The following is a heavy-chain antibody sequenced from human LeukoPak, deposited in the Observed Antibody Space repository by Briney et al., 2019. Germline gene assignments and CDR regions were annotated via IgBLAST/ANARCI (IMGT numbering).Heavy chain of an antibody. V-gene: IGHV4-34*01. CDR2: INHSGST. J-gene: IGHJ4*02. Sequence: SETLSLTCAVYGVSFSGYYWNWIRRPPGKGLEWIGEINHSGSTTYNPSLKSRVTISVDPSKNQFSLKLSSVTAADTAVSYCATSPATSRNYWGQGTLVTVSS. CDR3: ATSPATSRNY. D-gene: IGHD2-15*01. CDR1: GVSFSGYY.